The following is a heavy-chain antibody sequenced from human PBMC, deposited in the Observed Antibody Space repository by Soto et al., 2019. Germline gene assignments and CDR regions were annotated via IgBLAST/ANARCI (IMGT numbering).Heavy chain of an antibody. J-gene: IGHJ6*02. Sequence: PSETLSLTCTVSGGSISSGGYYWSWIRQHPGKGLEWIGYIYYSGSTYYNPSLKSRVTISVDTSKNQFSLKLSSVTAADTAVYYCVKGTGTSSGMDVWGQGTTVTVSS. V-gene: IGHV4-31*03. CDR2: IYYSGST. CDR3: VKGTGTSSGMDV. D-gene: IGHD1-1*01. CDR1: GGSISSGGYY.